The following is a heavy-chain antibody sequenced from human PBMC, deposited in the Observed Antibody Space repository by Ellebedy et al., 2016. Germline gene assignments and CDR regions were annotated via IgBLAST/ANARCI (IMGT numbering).Heavy chain of an antibody. CDR1: GFTFSSYA. CDR3: AKGMRYYYYYGMDV. V-gene: IGHV3-23*01. Sequence: GESLKISCAASGFTFSSYAMNWVRQAPGKGLEWVSVISGSGGNTYYADSVKGRFTISRDNSKNTLYLQMNSLRAEDTAVYYCAKGMRYYYYYGMDVWGQGTTVTVSS. J-gene: IGHJ6*02. CDR2: ISGSGGNT.